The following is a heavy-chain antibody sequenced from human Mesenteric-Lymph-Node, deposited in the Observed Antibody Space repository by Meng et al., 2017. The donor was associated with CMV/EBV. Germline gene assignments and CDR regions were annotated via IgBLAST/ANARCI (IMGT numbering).Heavy chain of an antibody. Sequence: GGSLRLSCAASGFTFTSYTMNWVRQAPGKGLEWLSYISTGSGTIYYADSVKGRFTISRDNAKNSLYLHMNSLRGEDTAVYYCARGGRGSGTHWRHFDYWGRGTLVTVSS. CDR1: GFTFTSYT. V-gene: IGHV3-48*04. D-gene: IGHD1-1*01. CDR3: ARGGRGSGTHWRHFDY. J-gene: IGHJ4*02. CDR2: ISTGSGTI.